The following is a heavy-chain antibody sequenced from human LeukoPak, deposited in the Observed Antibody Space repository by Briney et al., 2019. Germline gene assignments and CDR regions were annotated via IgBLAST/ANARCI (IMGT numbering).Heavy chain of an antibody. CDR3: ARLAILLEWPSLDAFDI. J-gene: IGHJ3*02. V-gene: IGHV3-7*01. CDR2: IKQDGSEK. CDR1: GFTFSSYW. Sequence: GGSLRLSCAASGFTFSSYWMSWVRQAPGKGLEWVANIKQDGSEKYYVDSVKGRFTISRDNAKNSLYLQMNSLRAEDTAVYYCARLAILLEWPSLDAFDIWGQGTMVTVSS. D-gene: IGHD3-3*01.